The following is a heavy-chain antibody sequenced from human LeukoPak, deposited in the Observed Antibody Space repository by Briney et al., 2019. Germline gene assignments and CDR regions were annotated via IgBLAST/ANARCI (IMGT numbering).Heavy chain of an antibody. V-gene: IGHV3-30*18. Sequence: QSGRSLRLSCAASGFTFSSYGMHWVRQAPGKGLEWVAVISYDGSNKYYADSVKGRFTISRDNSKNTLYLQMNSLRAEDTAVYYCAKQMFWGFYYYGMDVWGQGTTVTVSS. CDR3: AKQMFWGFYYYGMDV. CDR2: ISYDGSNK. D-gene: IGHD3-10*02. CDR1: GFTFSSYG. J-gene: IGHJ6*02.